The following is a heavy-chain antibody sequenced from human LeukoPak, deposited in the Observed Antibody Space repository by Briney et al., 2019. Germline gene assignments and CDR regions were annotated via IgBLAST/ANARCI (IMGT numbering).Heavy chain of an antibody. V-gene: IGHV3-48*04. D-gene: IGHD3-22*01. Sequence: GGSLRLSCAASGFTFSSYSMNWVRQAPGKGLEWVSYISSSSSTIYYADSVKGRFTISRDNAKNSLYLQMNSLGPEDTAVYLCARDPYSGNYGSYYYYYMDVWGKGTTVTVSS. CDR1: GFTFSSYS. CDR2: ISSSSSTI. J-gene: IGHJ6*03. CDR3: ARDPYSGNYGSYYYYYMDV.